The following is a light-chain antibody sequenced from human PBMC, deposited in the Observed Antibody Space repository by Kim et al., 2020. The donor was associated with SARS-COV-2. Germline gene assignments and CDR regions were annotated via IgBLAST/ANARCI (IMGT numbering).Light chain of an antibody. CDR3: MQGTHWPFT. J-gene: IGKJ3*01. Sequence: PASISCSSSHSLVYSDGNIYLNWSHQRPGQSPRRLMYKVSNRDSGVPDRFSGSGSGTDFTLQISRVESEDVGVYYCMQGTHWPFTFGPGTKVDIK. CDR1: HSLVYSDGNIY. CDR2: KVS. V-gene: IGKV2-30*01.